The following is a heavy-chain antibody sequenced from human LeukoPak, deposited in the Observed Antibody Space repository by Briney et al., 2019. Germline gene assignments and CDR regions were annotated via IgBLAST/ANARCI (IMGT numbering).Heavy chain of an antibody. CDR2: INPNSGGT. V-gene: IGHV1-2*02. Sequence: GASVKVSCKASGYTFTGYYMHWVRQAPGQGLEWMGWINPNSGGTNYAQKFQGRVTMTRDTSISTAYMELSRLRSDDTAVYYCARCGSGSYYNNWFDPWGQGTLVTVSS. D-gene: IGHD3-10*01. CDR1: GYTFTGYY. CDR3: ARCGSGSYYNNWFDP. J-gene: IGHJ5*02.